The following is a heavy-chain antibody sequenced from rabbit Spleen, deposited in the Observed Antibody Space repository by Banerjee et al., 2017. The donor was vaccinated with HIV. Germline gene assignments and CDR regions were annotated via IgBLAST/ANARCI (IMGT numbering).Heavy chain of an antibody. J-gene: IGHJ6*01. V-gene: IGHV1S40*01. CDR1: RFSFSSTYC. Sequence: QSLEESGGDLVKPGASLTLTCTASRFSFSSTYCIDWVRQAPGKGLEWIACIDTGGSDFTYFATWAKGRFTISKTSSTTVTLQVTRLTAADTATYFCARDTSTSFSSYGMDLWGPGTLVTVS. CDR3: ARDTSTSFSSYGMDL. CDR2: IDTGGSDFT. D-gene: IGHD1-1*01.